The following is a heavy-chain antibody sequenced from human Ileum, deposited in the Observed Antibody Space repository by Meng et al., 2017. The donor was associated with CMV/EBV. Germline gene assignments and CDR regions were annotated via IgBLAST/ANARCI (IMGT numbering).Heavy chain of an antibody. D-gene: IGHD4-11*01. Sequence: SLKISCAASGFTFDDHAMHWVRQAPGKGLEWVAGVSRDSVNIGYADSVKGRFTISRDNAKNSLYLQMNSLKTEDTALYHCGRALTGSKGRMDVWGQGTTVTVSS. CDR1: GFTFDDHA. V-gene: IGHV3-9*01. J-gene: IGHJ6*02. CDR3: GRALTGSKGRMDV. CDR2: VSRDSVNI.